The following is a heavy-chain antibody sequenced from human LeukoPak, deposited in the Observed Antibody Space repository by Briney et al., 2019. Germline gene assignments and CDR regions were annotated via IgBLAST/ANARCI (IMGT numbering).Heavy chain of an antibody. J-gene: IGHJ6*02. CDR1: GFTFSSYG. Sequence: PGRSLRLSCAASGFTFSSYGMHWVRQAPGKGLEWVAVISYDGSNKYYADSVKGRFTISRDNSKNTLYLQMNSLRAEDTAVYYCAKGRGSGRVRHYYYYGMDVWGQGTTVTVSS. V-gene: IGHV3-30*18. CDR2: ISYDGSNK. D-gene: IGHD3-10*01. CDR3: AKGRGSGRVRHYYYYGMDV.